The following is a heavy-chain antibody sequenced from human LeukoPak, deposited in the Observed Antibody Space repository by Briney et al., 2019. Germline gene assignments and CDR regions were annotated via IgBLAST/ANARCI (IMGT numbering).Heavy chain of an antibody. D-gene: IGHD3-9*01. J-gene: IGHJ4*02. V-gene: IGHV3-21*01. CDR2: ISSSSRYI. Sequence: GESLRLSCAASGFTFSSYSMNWVRQAPGKGLEWVSSISSSSRYIYYADSVKGRFTISRDNAKNSLYLQMNSLRAEDTAVYYCARGGSDILTQHDYWGQGTLVTVSS. CDR3: ARGGSDILTQHDY. CDR1: GFTFSSYS.